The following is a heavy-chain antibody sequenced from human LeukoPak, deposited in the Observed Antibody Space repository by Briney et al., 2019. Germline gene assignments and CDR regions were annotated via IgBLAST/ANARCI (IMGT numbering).Heavy chain of an antibody. D-gene: IGHD2-15*01. CDR2: ISAYNGNT. Sequence: ASVKVSCKASGYTXSSYGISWVRQAPGQGLEWMGWISAYNGNTNYAQKLQGRVTMTTDTSTSTAYMELRSLRSDDTAVYYCARDWENCSGGSCYAAYNWFDPWGRGTLVTVSS. CDR3: ARDWENCSGGSCYAAYNWFDP. J-gene: IGHJ5*02. CDR1: GYTXSSYG. V-gene: IGHV1-18*01.